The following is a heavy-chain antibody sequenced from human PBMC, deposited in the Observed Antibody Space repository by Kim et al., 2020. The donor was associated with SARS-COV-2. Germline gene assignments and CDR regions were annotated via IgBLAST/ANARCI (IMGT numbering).Heavy chain of an antibody. J-gene: IGHJ4*02. CDR3: AKDHPSSGWPTFDY. V-gene: IGHV3-23*01. CDR1: GYSINTFA. D-gene: IGHD6-19*01. CDR2: ITKYDGRT. Sequence: GGSLRLSCAASGYSINTFAMSWVRQAPGKGLEWVSAITKYDGRTYYADSVRGRFTISRDNSKNKMYLQMESLRAEDTGLYYCAKDHPSSGWPTFDYWGQGTLDTVSS.